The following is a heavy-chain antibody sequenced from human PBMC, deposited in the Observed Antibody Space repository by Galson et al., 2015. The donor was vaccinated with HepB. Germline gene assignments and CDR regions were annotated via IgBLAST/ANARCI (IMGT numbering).Heavy chain of an antibody. CDR3: ARMSGGILPPDWYFDL. CDR2: IDWDDDK. V-gene: IGHV2-70*01. D-gene: IGHD4-23*01. Sequence: PALVKPTQTLTLTCTFSGFSLSTSGMCVSWIRQPPGKALEWLALIDWDDDKYYSTSLKTRLTISKDTSKNQVVLTMTNMDPVDTATYYCARMSGGILPPDWYFDLWGRGTLVTVSS. J-gene: IGHJ2*01. CDR1: GFSLSTSGMC.